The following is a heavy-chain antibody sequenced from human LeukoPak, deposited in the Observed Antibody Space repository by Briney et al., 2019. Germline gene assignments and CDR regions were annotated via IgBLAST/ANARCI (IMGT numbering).Heavy chain of an antibody. V-gene: IGHV3-30-3*01. CDR2: ISYDGGNK. CDR1: GFTFSSYA. J-gene: IGHJ4*02. D-gene: IGHD3-3*01. Sequence: GGSLRLSCAASGFTFSSYAMHWVRQAPGKGLEWVAVISYDGGNKYYADSVKGRFTISRDNSKNTLYLQMNSLRAEDTAVYYCATEYYDFWSGSLSPLDYWGQGTLVTVSS. CDR3: ATEYYDFWSGSLSPLDY.